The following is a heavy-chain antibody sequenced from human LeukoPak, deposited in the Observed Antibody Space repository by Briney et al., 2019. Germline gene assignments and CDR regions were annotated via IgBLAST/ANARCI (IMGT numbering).Heavy chain of an antibody. J-gene: IGHJ4*02. CDR1: GFTFGSYA. Sequence: PGGSLRLSCVASGFTFGSYAMTWVRQAPGKGLEWVSSISGSGGSTYYADSVKGRFTISRDNSKNTLYLQMNSLRVEDTAVYYCAKQYSSSSAPDYWGQGTLVTVSS. CDR2: ISGSGGST. V-gene: IGHV3-23*01. CDR3: AKQYSSSSAPDY. D-gene: IGHD6-6*01.